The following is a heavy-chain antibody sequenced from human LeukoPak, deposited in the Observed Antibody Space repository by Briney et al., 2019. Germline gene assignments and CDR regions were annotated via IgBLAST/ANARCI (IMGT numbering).Heavy chain of an antibody. CDR3: ARTSHYVDIAATIPYGIYYFDY. J-gene: IGHJ4*02. Sequence: ASVKVSCKASGYTFTGYYMHWVRQAPGQGLEWMGWINPNSGGANYAQKFQGRVTMTRDTSISTAYMELSRLRSDDTAVYYCARTSHYVDIAATIPYGIYYFDYWGQGTLVTVSS. D-gene: IGHD5-12*01. CDR2: INPNSGGA. CDR1: GYTFTGYY. V-gene: IGHV1-2*02.